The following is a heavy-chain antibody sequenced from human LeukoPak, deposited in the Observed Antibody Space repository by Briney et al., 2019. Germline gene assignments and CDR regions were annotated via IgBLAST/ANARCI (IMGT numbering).Heavy chain of an antibody. J-gene: IGHJ6*04. CDR3: ARDSYGDYPYYYYGMDV. Sequence: GGSLRLSCAASGLTFSSYEMNWVRQAPGKGLEWVSYISSSGSTIYYADSVKGRFTISRDNAKNSLYLQMNSLRAEDTAVYYCARDSYGDYPYYYYGMDVWGKGTTVTVSS. D-gene: IGHD4-17*01. CDR2: ISSSGSTI. V-gene: IGHV3-48*03. CDR1: GLTFSSYE.